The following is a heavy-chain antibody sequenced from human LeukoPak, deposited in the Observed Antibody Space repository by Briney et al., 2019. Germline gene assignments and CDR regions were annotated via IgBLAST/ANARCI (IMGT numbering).Heavy chain of an antibody. CDR3: ARGQFIAARYYFDY. CDR2: INPNSGGT. V-gene: IGHV1-2*02. Sequence: ASVKVSCKASGYTFTGHYMHWVRQAPGQRLEWMGWINPNSGGTNYAQKFQGRVTMTRDTSISTAYMELSRLRSDDTAVYYCARGQFIAARYYFDYWGQGTLVTVSS. J-gene: IGHJ4*02. D-gene: IGHD6-6*01. CDR1: GYTFTGHY.